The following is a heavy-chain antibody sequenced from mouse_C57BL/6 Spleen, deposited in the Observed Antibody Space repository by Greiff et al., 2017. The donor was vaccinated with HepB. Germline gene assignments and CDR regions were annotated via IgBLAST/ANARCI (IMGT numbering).Heavy chain of an antibody. J-gene: IGHJ2*01. Sequence: QVQLQQPGAELVKPGASVKMSCKASGYTFTSYWITWVKQRPGQGLEWIGDIYPGSGSTNYNEKFKSKATLTVDTSSSTAYMQLSSLTSEDSAVYYCARSMPGYDYDSYFDYWGQGTTLTVSS. V-gene: IGHV1-55*01. D-gene: IGHD2-4*01. CDR3: ARSMPGYDYDSYFDY. CDR1: GYTFTSYW. CDR2: IYPGSGST.